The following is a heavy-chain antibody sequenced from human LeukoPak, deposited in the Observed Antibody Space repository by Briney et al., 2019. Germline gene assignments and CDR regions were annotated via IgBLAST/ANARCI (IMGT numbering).Heavy chain of an antibody. D-gene: IGHD3-22*01. J-gene: IGHJ5*02. CDR3: ARGDSSGYYHWFDP. Sequence: ASVKVSCKASGYTFTGCYMHWVRQAPGQGLEWMGWINPNSGGTNYAQKFQGRVTMTRDTSISTAYMELSRLRSDDTAVYYCARGDSSGYYHWFDPWGQGTLVTVSS. CDR2: INPNSGGT. V-gene: IGHV1-2*02. CDR1: GYTFTGCY.